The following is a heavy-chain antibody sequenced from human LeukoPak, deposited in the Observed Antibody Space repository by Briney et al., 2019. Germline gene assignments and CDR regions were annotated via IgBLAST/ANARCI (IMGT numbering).Heavy chain of an antibody. D-gene: IGHD3-10*01. J-gene: IGHJ4*02. Sequence: GGSLRLSCAASGFTFSSYAMSWVRQAPGKGLEWVSAISESGVSTYYADSVKGRFTVSRDNSDNTLYLQMNSLRAEDTAVYYCAKEIWFGEFLGFDYWGQGTLVTVSS. CDR3: AKEIWFGEFLGFDY. CDR1: GFTFSSYA. V-gene: IGHV3-23*01. CDR2: ISESGVST.